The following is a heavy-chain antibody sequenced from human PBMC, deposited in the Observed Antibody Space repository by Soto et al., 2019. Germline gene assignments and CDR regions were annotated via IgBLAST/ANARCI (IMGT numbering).Heavy chain of an antibody. Sequence: GGSLRLSCAASGFTFSSYGMHWVRQAPGKGLEWVAVISYDGSNKYYADSVKGRFTISRDNSKNTLYLQMNSLRAEDTAVYYCAKDATYYYDSSGYYGAFDIWGQGTMVTVSS. CDR3: AKDATYYYDSSGYYGAFDI. CDR2: ISYDGSNK. CDR1: GFTFSSYG. V-gene: IGHV3-30*18. D-gene: IGHD3-22*01. J-gene: IGHJ3*02.